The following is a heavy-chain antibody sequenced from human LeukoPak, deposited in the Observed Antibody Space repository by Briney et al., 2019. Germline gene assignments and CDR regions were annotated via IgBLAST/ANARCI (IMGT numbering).Heavy chain of an antibody. D-gene: IGHD1-26*01. CDR2: ISGDGGST. CDR3: ARDSGAGWELPKYYFDY. V-gene: IGHV3-43*02. CDR1: GFTFDDYA. J-gene: IGHJ4*02. Sequence: GGSLRLSCAASGFTFDDYAMHWVRQVPGKGLEWVSLISGDGGSTYYADSVKGRFTISRDNSKNTLYLQMTSLRAEDTAVYYCARDSGAGWELPKYYFDYWGQGTLVTVSS.